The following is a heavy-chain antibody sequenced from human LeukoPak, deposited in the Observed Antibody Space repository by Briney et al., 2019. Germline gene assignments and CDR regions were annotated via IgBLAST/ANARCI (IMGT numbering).Heavy chain of an antibody. D-gene: IGHD2-2*01. V-gene: IGHV5-51*01. CDR1: GYKITSHW. J-gene: IGHJ4*02. CDR2: IYPGDSDT. Sequence: GESLRISCQASGYKITSHWIAWVRQMPGNSPEWMGIIYPGDSDTRYSPSFQGQVTISADKSISTAYLQWSSLKASDTAMYYCARGLGYCSSTSCYGFDYWGQGTLVTVSS. CDR3: ARGLGYCSSTSCYGFDY.